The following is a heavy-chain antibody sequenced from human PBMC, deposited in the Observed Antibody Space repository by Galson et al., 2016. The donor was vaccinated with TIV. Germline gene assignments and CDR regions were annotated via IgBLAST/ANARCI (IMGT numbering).Heavy chain of an antibody. Sequence: SLRLSCAASGFPVSDNYMTWVRRAPGKGLEWVSIFSNSDYTNYADSVKGRFTISRDNSKNTVYLHMSRLRAEDTAVYYCARERRHCGDNCYLPYYFGMDVWGQGATVTVSS. D-gene: IGHD2-21*01. CDR3: ARERRHCGDNCYLPYYFGMDV. J-gene: IGHJ6*02. V-gene: IGHV3-66*03. CDR2: FSNSDYT. CDR1: GFPVSDNY.